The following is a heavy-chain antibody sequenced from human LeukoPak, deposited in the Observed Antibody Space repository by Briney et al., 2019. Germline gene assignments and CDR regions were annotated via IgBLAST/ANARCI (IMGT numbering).Heavy chain of an antibody. J-gene: IGHJ4*02. V-gene: IGHV1-18*01. CDR2: ISGYNGNT. D-gene: IGHD2-2*01. CDR1: GYTFTSYG. Sequence: ASVKVSCKASGYTFTSYGVSLVRQAPGQGLELMGWISGYNGNTNYAQKLHGRVTMTTDTSTNTAYMELRSLRSDDTAVYYCARDLGGVVPTAMYTDYWGQGTLVTVSS. CDR3: ARDLGGVVPTAMYTDY.